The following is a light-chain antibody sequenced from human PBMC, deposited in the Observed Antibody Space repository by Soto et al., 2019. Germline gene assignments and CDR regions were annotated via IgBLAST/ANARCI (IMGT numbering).Light chain of an antibody. CDR3: QQYGTSRT. J-gene: IGKJ1*01. Sequence: EIVLTQSPGTLSLSPGERATLSCRASQSVRSSYLAWYQQKPGQAPRLLIYGASSRATGIPDSFSGSGSGTDFTLTISRLEPEDFAVYYCQQYGTSRTFGQGNKVEIK. CDR1: QSVRSSY. V-gene: IGKV3-20*01. CDR2: GAS.